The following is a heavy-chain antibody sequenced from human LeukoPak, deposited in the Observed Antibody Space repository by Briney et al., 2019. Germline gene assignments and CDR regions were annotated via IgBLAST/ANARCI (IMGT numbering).Heavy chain of an antibody. CDR2: INPSGGST. CDR3: ARGSPAWYSSSWYAPSFDY. D-gene: IGHD6-13*01. V-gene: IGHV1-46*01. Sequence: ASVKVSCKASGYTFTSYYMHWVRQAPGQGLEWMGLINPSGGSTSYAQRFQGRVTMTRDTSTSTVYMELSSLRSEDTAVYYCARGSPAWYSSSWYAPSFDYWGQGTLVTVSS. CDR1: GYTFTSYY. J-gene: IGHJ4*02.